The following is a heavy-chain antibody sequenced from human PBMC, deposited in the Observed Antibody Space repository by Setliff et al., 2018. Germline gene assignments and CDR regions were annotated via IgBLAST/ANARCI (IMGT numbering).Heavy chain of an antibody. CDR3: ARVSEYSNYRDF. D-gene: IGHD6-6*01. CDR2: ITSDGGSS. V-gene: IGHV3-64*01. Sequence: GASLTISCTASGFVFNSYAMHWVRQVPGKGLEFVASITSDGGSSYYANPVKGRFVISRDNSKDTLSLHMDSLRADDMALYYCARVSEYSNYRDFWGQGSLVTVSS. CDR1: GFVFNSYA. J-gene: IGHJ4*02.